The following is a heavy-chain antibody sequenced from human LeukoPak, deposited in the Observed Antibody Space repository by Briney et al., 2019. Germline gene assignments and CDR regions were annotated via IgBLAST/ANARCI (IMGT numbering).Heavy chain of an antibody. D-gene: IGHD4-17*01. V-gene: IGHV3-20*04. CDR1: GFTFDDYG. CDR2: INWNGGRT. J-gene: IGHJ3*02. CDR3: AKMRTPTAHSGDAFDI. Sequence: GGSLRLSCAASGFTFDDYGMSWVRQAPGKGLEWVSGINWNGGRTGYADSVKGRFTISRDNSKNTLNLQMNSLRAEDTAVYYCAKMRTPTAHSGDAFDIWGQGTMVTVSS.